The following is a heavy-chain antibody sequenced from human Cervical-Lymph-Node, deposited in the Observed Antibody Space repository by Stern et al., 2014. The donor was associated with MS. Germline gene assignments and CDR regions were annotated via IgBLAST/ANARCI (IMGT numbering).Heavy chain of an antibody. CDR1: GFTFTSSA. J-gene: IGHJ3*02. Sequence: QLVQSGPEVKKPGTSVKVSCKASGFTFTSSAVQWVRQARGQTLEWIGWSVVGSGNTNYAQKFQERVTITRDMSTSTAYMELSSLRSEDTAVYYCAAEPMYYSDSVGAFDIWGQGTMVTVSS. CDR3: AAEPMYYSDSVGAFDI. CDR2: SVVGSGNT. D-gene: IGHD3-22*01. V-gene: IGHV1-58*01.